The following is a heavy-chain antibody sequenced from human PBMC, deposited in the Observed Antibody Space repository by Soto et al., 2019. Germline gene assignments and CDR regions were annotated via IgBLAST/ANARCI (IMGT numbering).Heavy chain of an antibody. V-gene: IGHV3-30*18. Sequence: GGSLRLSCAASGFTFSSYGMHWVRQAPGKGLEWVAVISYDGSNKYYADSVKGRFTISRDNSKNTLYLQMNSLRAEDTAVYYCAKAAYSGGWYPNPQYYGMDVWGQGTTVTVSS. CDR1: GFTFSSYG. CDR2: ISYDGSNK. J-gene: IGHJ6*02. D-gene: IGHD6-19*01. CDR3: AKAAYSGGWYPNPQYYGMDV.